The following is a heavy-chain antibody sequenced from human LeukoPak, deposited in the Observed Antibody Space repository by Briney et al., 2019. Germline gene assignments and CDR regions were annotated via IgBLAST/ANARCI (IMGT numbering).Heavy chain of an antibody. Sequence: RGSLRLSCAASGFTFSSYEMNWVRQAPGKGLEWVSYISSSGSTIYYADSVKGRFTISRDNAKNSLYLQMNSLRAEDTAVYYCARGDDYGGNSRRGEDYWGQGTLVTVSS. CDR1: GFTFSSYE. CDR2: ISSSGSTI. CDR3: ARGDDYGGNSRRGEDY. D-gene: IGHD4-23*01. J-gene: IGHJ4*02. V-gene: IGHV3-48*03.